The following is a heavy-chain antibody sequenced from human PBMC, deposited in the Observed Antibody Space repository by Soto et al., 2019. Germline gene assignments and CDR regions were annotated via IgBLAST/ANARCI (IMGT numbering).Heavy chain of an antibody. CDR3: ARDRAIFGYMVV. CDR1: GFTFSSYG. CDR2: IWYDGSNK. D-gene: IGHD3-3*01. Sequence: QVQLVESGGGVVQPGRSLRLSCAASGFTFSSYGMHWVRQAPGKGLEWVAVIWYDGSNKYYADSVKGRFTISRDNSKNTLELQMNSLRAEDTAVYYCARDRAIFGYMVVWGKGPTVTVSS. J-gene: IGHJ6*03. V-gene: IGHV3-33*01.